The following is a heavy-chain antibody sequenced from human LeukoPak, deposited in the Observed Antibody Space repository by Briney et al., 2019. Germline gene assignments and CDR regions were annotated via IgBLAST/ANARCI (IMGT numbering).Heavy chain of an antibody. CDR3: ARHVGHYDGSGYYYDWYFDL. J-gene: IGHJ2*01. CDR2: IRDSGIA. V-gene: IGHV4-59*08. D-gene: IGHD3-22*01. Sequence: TSETLSLTCIDSGGYISSAFWSWIRQPPGQGLEWIGNIRDSGIANFSPSIKSRVTISVDTSKNQFSLKLSSVTAADTAVYYCARHVGHYDGSGYYYDWYFDLWGRGTLVTVSS. CDR1: GGYISSAF.